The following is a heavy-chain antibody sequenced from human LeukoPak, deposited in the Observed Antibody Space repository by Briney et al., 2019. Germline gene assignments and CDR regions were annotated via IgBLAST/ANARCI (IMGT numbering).Heavy chain of an antibody. CDR1: GFTVSSNY. CDR3: AREGPSSSWYFDY. J-gene: IGHJ4*02. CDR2: IYSGGST. V-gene: IGHV3-53*01. D-gene: IGHD6-13*01. Sequence: GGSLRLSCAASGFTVSSNYMSWVRQAPGKGLEWVSVIYSGGSTYYADSVKGRFAISRDNSKNTLYLQMNSLRAEDTAVYYCAREGPSSSWYFDYWGQGTLVTVSS.